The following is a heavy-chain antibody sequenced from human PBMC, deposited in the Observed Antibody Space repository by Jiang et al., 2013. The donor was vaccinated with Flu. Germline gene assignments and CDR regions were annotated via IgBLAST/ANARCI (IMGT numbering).Heavy chain of an antibody. V-gene: IGHV4-31*11. CDR1: GGSVSSVGFY. D-gene: IGHD2-15*01. CDR2: IYYSGTT. Sequence: SLSCAVSGGSVSSVGFYWSWIRQVPGKGLEWIGFIYYSGTTHYNPSLRGRGSISLDTSKNVFSLRLNSVTATDSAFYYCARGSCSGGTCFSPYYYATDVWGQGTAVT. CDR3: ARGSCSGGTCFSPYYYATDV. J-gene: IGHJ6*02.